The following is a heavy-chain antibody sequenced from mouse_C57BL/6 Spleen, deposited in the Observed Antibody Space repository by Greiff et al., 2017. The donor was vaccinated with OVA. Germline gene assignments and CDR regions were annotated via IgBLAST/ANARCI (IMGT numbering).Heavy chain of an antibody. CDR2: ISNLAYSI. Sequence: EVKVVESGGGLVQPGGSLKLSSAASGFTFSDYGMAWVRQAPRKGPEWVAFISNLAYSIYYADTVTGRFTISRENAKNTLYLEMSSLRSEDTAMYYCARQGYYGSSWYFDVWGTGTTVTVSS. CDR1: GFTFSDYG. V-gene: IGHV5-15*01. J-gene: IGHJ1*03. D-gene: IGHD1-1*01. CDR3: ARQGYYGSSWYFDV.